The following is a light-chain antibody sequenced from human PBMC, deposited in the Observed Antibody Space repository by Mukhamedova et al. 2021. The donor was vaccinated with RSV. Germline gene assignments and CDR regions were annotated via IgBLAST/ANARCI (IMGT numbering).Light chain of an antibody. CDR3: QQYYSYPIT. J-gene: IGKJ5*01. V-gene: IGKV1-8*01. CDR1: QGISSY. CDR2: AAS. Sequence: RVTITCRASQGISSYLAWYQQKPGKAPKLLIYAASTLQSGVPSRFSGSGSGTDSTLTISCLQSEDFATYYCQQYYSYPITFGQGT.